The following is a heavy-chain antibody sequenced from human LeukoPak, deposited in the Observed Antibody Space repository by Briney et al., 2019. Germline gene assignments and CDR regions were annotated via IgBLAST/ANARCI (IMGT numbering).Heavy chain of an antibody. V-gene: IGHV4-59*01. CDR2: IYYSGST. D-gene: IGHD2-15*01. Sequence: PSETLSLTCTVSGGSISSYYWSWIRQPPGKGLEWIGYIYYSGSTNYNPSLKSRVTISVDTSKNQFSLKLSSVTAADTAVYYCARVDGCGGGSCYYGMDVWGQGTTVTVSS. CDR3: ARVDGCGGGSCYYGMDV. J-gene: IGHJ6*02. CDR1: GGSISSYY.